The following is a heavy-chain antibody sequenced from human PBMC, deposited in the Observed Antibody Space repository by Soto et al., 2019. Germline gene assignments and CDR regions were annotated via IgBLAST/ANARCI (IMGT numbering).Heavy chain of an antibody. D-gene: IGHD3-22*01. Sequence: GGSLRLSCAASGFTFSSYAMHWVRQAPGKGLEWVAVISYDGSNKYYADSVKGRFTISRDNSKNTLYLQMNSLRAEDTAVYYCARDASYDSSGYRYWGQGILVTVSS. CDR1: GFTFSSYA. J-gene: IGHJ4*02. CDR3: ARDASYDSSGYRY. V-gene: IGHV3-30-3*01. CDR2: ISYDGSNK.